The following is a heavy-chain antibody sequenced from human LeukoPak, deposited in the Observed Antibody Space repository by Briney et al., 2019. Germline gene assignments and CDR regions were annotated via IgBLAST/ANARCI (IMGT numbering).Heavy chain of an antibody. CDR3: ARGGRGVVIDGYYYMDV. V-gene: IGHV1-69*01. J-gene: IGHJ6*03. Sequence: SVKVSCKASGGTFSSYAISWVRQAPGQGLEWMGGIIPIFGTANYAQKFQGRVTITADESTSTAYMELSSLRSEDTAVYYCARGGRGVVIDGYYYMDVWGKGTAVTVSS. CDR2: IIPIFGTA. CDR1: GGTFSSYA. D-gene: IGHD3-3*01.